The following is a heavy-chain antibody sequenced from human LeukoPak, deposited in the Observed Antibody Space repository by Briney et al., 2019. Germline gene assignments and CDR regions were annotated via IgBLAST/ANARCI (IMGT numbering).Heavy chain of an antibody. J-gene: IGHJ4*02. CDR2: LNSDGSTT. CDR1: GFTFSSYA. CDR3: AKSGIGRLDY. Sequence: GGSLRLSCAASGFTFSSYAMSWVRQAPGKGLVWVSRLNSDGSTTNYADSVRGRFTISRDNAKNTLYLQMNNLRAEDTAVYYCAKSGIGRLDYWGQGILVTVSS. D-gene: IGHD3-10*01. V-gene: IGHV3-74*01.